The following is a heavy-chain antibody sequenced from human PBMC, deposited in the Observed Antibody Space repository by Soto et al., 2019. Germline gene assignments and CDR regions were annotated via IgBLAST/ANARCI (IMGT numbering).Heavy chain of an antibody. Sequence: GESLKISCKASGYSWTSYWIAWVRQMPGKGLEWMGIIYPADSDTRYNPSFQGQVTISADKSISTAYLQWSSLKASDTAMYYCASQAVSEWYYFDYWGQGTLVTVSS. D-gene: IGHD6-19*01. CDR3: ASQAVSEWYYFDY. V-gene: IGHV5-51*01. CDR1: GYSWTSYW. CDR2: IYPADSDT. J-gene: IGHJ4*02.